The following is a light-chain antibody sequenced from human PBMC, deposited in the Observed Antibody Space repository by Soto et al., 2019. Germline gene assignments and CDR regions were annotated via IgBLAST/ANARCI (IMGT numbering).Light chain of an antibody. CDR3: QQYGTSPT. V-gene: IGKV3-20*01. Sequence: EIVLTQSPGTLSLSPGERATLSCRASQSVSSNFLAWYQQKPGQAPRLLIYGASYRATGIPDRFSGSGSGTDFTLTTSRLEPEDFAVYYCQQYGTSPTFGQGTKVDIK. CDR1: QSVSSNF. CDR2: GAS. J-gene: IGKJ1*01.